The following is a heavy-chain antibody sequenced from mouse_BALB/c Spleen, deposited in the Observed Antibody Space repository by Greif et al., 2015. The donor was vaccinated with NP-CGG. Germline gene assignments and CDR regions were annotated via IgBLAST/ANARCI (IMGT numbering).Heavy chain of an antibody. CDR2: INPSTGYT. CDR3: ASPYYGNYEGDFFAY. D-gene: IGHD2-10*01. CDR1: GYTFTSYW. J-gene: IGHJ3*01. V-gene: IGHV1-7*01. Sequence: QVQLQQSGAELAKPGASVKMSCKASGYTFTSYWMHWVKQRPGQGLEWIGYINPSTGYTEYNQKFKDKATLTADKSSSTAYRQLSSLTSEDSAVYYCASPYYGNYEGDFFAYWGQGTLVTVSA.